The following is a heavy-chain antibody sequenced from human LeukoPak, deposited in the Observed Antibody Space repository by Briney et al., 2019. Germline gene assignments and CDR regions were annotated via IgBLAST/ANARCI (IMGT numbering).Heavy chain of an antibody. V-gene: IGHV1-2*02. Sequence: ASVKVSCKASGYTFTDYYMHWVRQAPGQGLEWMGWINPNSGGTNYAQKFQGRVTMTRDTSISTVYMELSSLRSEDTAVYYCARDPSRSSGWYWFDPWGQGTLVTVSS. CDR1: GYTFTDYY. CDR2: INPNSGGT. J-gene: IGHJ5*02. CDR3: ARDPSRSSGWYWFDP. D-gene: IGHD6-19*01.